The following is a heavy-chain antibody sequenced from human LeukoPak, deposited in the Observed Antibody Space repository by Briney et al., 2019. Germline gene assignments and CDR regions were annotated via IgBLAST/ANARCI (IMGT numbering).Heavy chain of an antibody. J-gene: IGHJ4*02. CDR2: IYYSGST. CDR1: GGSISSYY. V-gene: IGHV4-59*08. CDR3: ARWREIVGATGFDY. D-gene: IGHD1-26*01. Sequence: SETLSLICTVSGGSISSYYWSWIRQPPGKGLEWIGYIYYSGSTNYNPSLKSRVTISVDTSKNQFSLKLSSVTAADTAVYYCARWREIVGATGFDYWGQGTLVTVSS.